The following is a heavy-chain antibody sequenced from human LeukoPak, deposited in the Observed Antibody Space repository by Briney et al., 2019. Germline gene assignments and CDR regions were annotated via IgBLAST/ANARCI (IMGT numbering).Heavy chain of an antibody. CDR2: TWYDGSNK. Sequence: GGSLRLSCAASGFTFSSYGMHWVRQAPGKGLEWVAATWYDGSNKYYADSVKGRFAISRDNSKNTLYLQMNSLRAEDTAVYFCARGGHCSTTSCSNYDGMDVWGQGTTLAVSS. CDR3: ARGGHCSTTSCSNYDGMDV. J-gene: IGHJ6*02. D-gene: IGHD2-2*01. CDR1: GFTFSSYG. V-gene: IGHV3-33*01.